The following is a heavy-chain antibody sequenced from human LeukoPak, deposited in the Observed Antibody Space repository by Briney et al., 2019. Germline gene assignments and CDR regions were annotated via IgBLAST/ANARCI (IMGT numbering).Heavy chain of an antibody. J-gene: IGHJ4*02. CDR1: GGSINSSSYY. V-gene: IGHV4-39*01. Sequence: PSETLSLTCTVSGGSINSSSYYWCWIRQPPVKGLEWIGSIYYSGRTIYNPSLRSRVTISVDTSKNQFSLNLSSVTAADTAVYYCARSQDVIAATDYWGQGTLVPVPS. CDR2: IYYSGRT. D-gene: IGHD6-25*01. CDR3: ARSQDVIAATDY.